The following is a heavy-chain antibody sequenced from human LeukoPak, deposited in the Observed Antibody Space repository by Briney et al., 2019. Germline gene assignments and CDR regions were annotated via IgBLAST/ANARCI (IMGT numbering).Heavy chain of an antibody. V-gene: IGHV1-18*04. D-gene: IGHD4-17*01. CDR2: ISAYNGNT. CDR3: ARHFRTVTTLYYFDY. J-gene: IGHJ4*02. CDR1: GYTFTAYY. Sequence: ASVKVSCKASGYTFTAYYIHWVRQAPGQGLEWMGWISAYNGNTNYAQKLQGRVTMTTDTSTSTAYMELRSLRSDDTAVYYCARHFRTVTTLYYFDYWGQGTLVTVSS.